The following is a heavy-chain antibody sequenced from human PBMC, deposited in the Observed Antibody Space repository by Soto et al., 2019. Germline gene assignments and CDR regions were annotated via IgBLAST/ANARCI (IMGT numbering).Heavy chain of an antibody. J-gene: IGHJ4*02. CDR2: IDSSSTSI. D-gene: IGHD4-17*01. Sequence: EVQLVESGGGLVKPGGSLRLSCVASGFTFSLYTMNWVRQAPGKGLEWLSSIDSSSTSIYYADSMRGRFTISRDNAKNSLYLEMYSLEVEDTAVYYCASARAVTTSPVLFWGQGTLVTVSS. CDR3: ASARAVTTSPVLF. V-gene: IGHV3-21*02. CDR1: GFTFSLYT.